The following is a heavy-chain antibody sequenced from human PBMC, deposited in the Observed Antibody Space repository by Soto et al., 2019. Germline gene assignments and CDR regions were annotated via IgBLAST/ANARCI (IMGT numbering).Heavy chain of an antibody. D-gene: IGHD3-22*01. V-gene: IGHV3-23*01. CDR2: VSGNGATT. Sequence: PGVSLRLSCAASAYTFTSFAMSWVRQAPGKGLEWVAAVSGNGATTHYADSVKGRFTVTRDNSRNTGYLQLNSLRAEDTAVFYCAKKSYYYDTSGYSEFFQHWGQGTLVTVSS. CDR3: AKKSYYYDTSGYSEFFQH. J-gene: IGHJ1*01. CDR1: AYTFTSFA.